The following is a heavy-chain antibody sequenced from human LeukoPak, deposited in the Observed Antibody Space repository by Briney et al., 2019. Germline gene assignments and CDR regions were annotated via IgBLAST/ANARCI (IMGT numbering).Heavy chain of an antibody. D-gene: IGHD6-19*01. CDR3: ARAVYSSVIDY. CDR2: IYTSGST. Sequence: SETLSLTCTVSGGSISSGSYYWSWIRQPAGKGLEWIGRIYTSGSTNYNPSLKSRVTISVDTSKNQFSLKLSSVTAADTAVYYCARAVYSSVIDYWGQGTLVTVSS. J-gene: IGHJ4*02. CDR1: GGSISSGSYY. V-gene: IGHV4-61*02.